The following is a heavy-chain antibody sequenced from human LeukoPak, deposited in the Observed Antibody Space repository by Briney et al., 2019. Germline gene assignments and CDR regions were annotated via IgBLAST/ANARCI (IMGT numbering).Heavy chain of an antibody. J-gene: IGHJ2*01. CDR2: INHSGST. CDR3: ARVNWYFDL. CDR1: GGSFGGYY. Sequence: PSETLSLTCAVYGGSFGGYYWSWIRQPPGKGLEWIGEINHSGSTNYNPSLKSRVTISVDTSKNQFSLKLSSVTAADTAVYYCARVNWYFDLWGRGTLVTVSS. V-gene: IGHV4-34*01.